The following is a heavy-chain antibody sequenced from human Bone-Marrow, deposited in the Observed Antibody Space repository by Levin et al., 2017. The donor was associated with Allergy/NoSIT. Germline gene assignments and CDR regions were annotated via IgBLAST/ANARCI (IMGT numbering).Heavy chain of an antibody. J-gene: IGHJ6*02. CDR3: AKDWITGTTCYYYGMDV. D-gene: IGHD1-20*01. CDR1: GFTFSSYG. CDR2: ISYDGSNK. V-gene: IGHV3-30*18. Sequence: GGSLRLSCAASGFTFSSYGMHWVRQAPGKGLEWVAVISYDGSNKYYADSVKGRFTISRDNSKNTLYLQMNSLRAEDTAVYYCAKDWITGTTCYYYGMDVWGQGTTVTVSS.